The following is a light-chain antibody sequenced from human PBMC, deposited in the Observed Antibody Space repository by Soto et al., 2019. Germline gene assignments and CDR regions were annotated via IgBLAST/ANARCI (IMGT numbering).Light chain of an antibody. J-gene: IGKJ1*01. CDR2: GAS. V-gene: IGKV3-20*01. CDR1: QSVSSNY. CDR3: QQYGSSPTWT. Sequence: EIVLTQSPGTLSLSPGERATLSCRASQSVSSNYLAWYQHKRGQAPRLLIYGASTRATGIPDRFSGSGSGTDFTLTISRLEPEDFAVYYCQQYGSSPTWTFGQGTKVEIK.